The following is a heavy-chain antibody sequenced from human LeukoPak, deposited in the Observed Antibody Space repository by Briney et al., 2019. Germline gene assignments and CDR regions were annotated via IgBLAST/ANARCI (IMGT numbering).Heavy chain of an antibody. CDR2: ISSDGSDE. CDR3: ARPGIAAEILC. Sequence: PGGSLRLSCAASGFTFSSYGMHWVRLAPGKGLEWVAVISSDGSDEYYADSVKGRLTIFRDNSKNTLYLQMNSLRAEDTAVYYCARPGIAAEILCWGQGTLVTVSS. D-gene: IGHD6-13*01. V-gene: IGHV3-30*03. CDR1: GFTFSSYG. J-gene: IGHJ4*02.